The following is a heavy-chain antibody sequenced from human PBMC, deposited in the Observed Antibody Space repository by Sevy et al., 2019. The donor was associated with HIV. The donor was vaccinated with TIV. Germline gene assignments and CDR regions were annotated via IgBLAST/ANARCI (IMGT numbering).Heavy chain of an antibody. CDR2: INPNSGGT. CDR3: ASLSGYYYDSSRYYNTDAFDI. Sequence: ASVKVSCKASGYTFTDYFMHWVRQAPGQGLEWMGWINPNSGGTNYAQRFRGRVTMTRDTSISTAYMELSRLRSDDTASYYCASLSGYYYDSSRYYNTDAFDIWGQGTMVTVSS. CDR1: GYTFTDYF. V-gene: IGHV1-2*02. J-gene: IGHJ3*02. D-gene: IGHD3-22*01.